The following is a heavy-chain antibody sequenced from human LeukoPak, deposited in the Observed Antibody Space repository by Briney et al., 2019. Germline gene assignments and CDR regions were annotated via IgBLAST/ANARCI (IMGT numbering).Heavy chain of an antibody. CDR3: ARIGGIPLGSFDI. CDR2: IYYSGSS. D-gene: IGHD2-2*02. V-gene: IGHV4-59*01. CDR1: GGSISSYY. J-gene: IGHJ3*02. Sequence: KPSETLSLTCTVSGGSISSYYWSWIRQPPGKGLEWIGYIYYSGSSYYNSSLKRRVTISADTSKHQFSLKLSSVTAAHTAVYYCARIGGIPLGSFDIWGQGTMVTVSS.